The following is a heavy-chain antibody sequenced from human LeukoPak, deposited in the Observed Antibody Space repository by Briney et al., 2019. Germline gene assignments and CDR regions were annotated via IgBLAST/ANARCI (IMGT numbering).Heavy chain of an antibody. D-gene: IGHD4-11*01. CDR1: GFTFSSYT. CDR2: ISDASRDT. J-gene: IGHJ4*02. CDR3: VTRLQHQFDY. Sequence: GGSLRLSCATSGFTFSSYTMNWVRQAPGKGLEWVSTISDASRDTHYADSVRGRFTISRDDSLNTLYLQLSSLRAEDTAIYYCVTRLQHQFDYWGQGTQVTVSS. V-gene: IGHV3-23*01.